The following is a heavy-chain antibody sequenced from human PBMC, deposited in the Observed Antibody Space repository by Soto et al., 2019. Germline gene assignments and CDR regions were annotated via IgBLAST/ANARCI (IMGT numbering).Heavy chain of an antibody. Sequence: PSETLSLTCTVSGGSVSSGSYYWSWIRQPPGKGLEWIGYIYYSGSTNYNPSLKSRVTISVDTSKNQFSLKLSSVTAADTAVYYCARDNPYYYDSSGPNFDYWGQGTLVTVS. CDR1: GGSVSSGSYY. CDR3: ARDNPYYYDSSGPNFDY. J-gene: IGHJ4*02. CDR2: IYYSGST. V-gene: IGHV4-61*01. D-gene: IGHD3-22*01.